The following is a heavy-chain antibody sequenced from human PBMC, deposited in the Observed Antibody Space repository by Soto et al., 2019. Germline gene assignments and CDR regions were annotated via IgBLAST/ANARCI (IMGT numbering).Heavy chain of an antibody. CDR3: ERKSGGNAFDI. J-gene: IGHJ3*02. V-gene: IGHV4-31*03. CDR2: IYYSGSI. CDR1: GGSISSGLYY. Sequence: SETLSLTCTVSGGSISSGLYYWSWIRQHPGKGLEWIAYIYYSGSIYYNPSLKSRLTISRDTSKNQFSLKLSSVTAADTAVYYCERKSGGNAFDIWGQGTMVTV.